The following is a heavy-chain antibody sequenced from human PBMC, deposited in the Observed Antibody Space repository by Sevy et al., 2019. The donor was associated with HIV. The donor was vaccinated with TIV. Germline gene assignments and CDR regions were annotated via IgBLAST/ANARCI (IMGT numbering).Heavy chain of an antibody. V-gene: IGHV4-34*01. CDR2: INHSGST. Sequence: SETLSLTCAVYGGSFSGYYWSWIRQPPGKGLEWIGEINHSGSTNYNPSLKGRVTISVDTSKNQFSLKLSSVTAADTAVYYCARGLSSTSRWVDYWGQGTLVTVSS. D-gene: IGHD2-2*01. J-gene: IGHJ4*02. CDR1: GGSFSGYY. CDR3: ARGLSSTSRWVDY.